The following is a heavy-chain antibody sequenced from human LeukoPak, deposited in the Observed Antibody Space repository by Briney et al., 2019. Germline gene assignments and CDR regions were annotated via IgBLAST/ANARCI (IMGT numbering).Heavy chain of an antibody. D-gene: IGHD3-10*01. Sequence: GGSLRLSCAASGFTFSSYWMSWVRQAPGKGLEWVANIKQDGSEKYYVDSVKGRFTISRDNAKNSLYLQMNSLRAEDTAVYYCAKGGTMVRGTNYFDYWGQGTLVTVSS. J-gene: IGHJ4*02. V-gene: IGHV3-7*03. CDR2: IKQDGSEK. CDR3: AKGGTMVRGTNYFDY. CDR1: GFTFSSYW.